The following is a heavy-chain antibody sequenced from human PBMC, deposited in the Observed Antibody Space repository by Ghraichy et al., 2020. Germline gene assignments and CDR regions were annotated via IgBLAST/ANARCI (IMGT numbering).Heavy chain of an antibody. D-gene: IGHD5-12*01. CDR3: ARDPTKWLRLGYFDY. J-gene: IGHJ4*02. CDR2: ISSTSTYI. Sequence: GGSLRLSCAASGFTFSSSAMNWVRQAPGKGLEWVSSISSTSTYIYYADPVRGRFTISRDNAKNSLYLQMNSLRAEDTAVYYCARDPTKWLRLGYFDYWGQGTLVAVSS. CDR1: GFTFSSSA. V-gene: IGHV3-21*06.